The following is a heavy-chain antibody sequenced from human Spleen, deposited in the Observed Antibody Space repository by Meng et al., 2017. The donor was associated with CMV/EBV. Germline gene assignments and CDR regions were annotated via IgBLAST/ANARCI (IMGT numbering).Heavy chain of an antibody. V-gene: IGHV1-69*05. D-gene: IGHD6-13*01. CDR2: IIPIFGTT. J-gene: IGHJ4*02. CDR3: ASEMTAAGTGDFDY. Sequence: ASGGSFSNYAMRWVRQAPGQGLEWMGGIIPIFGTTNYAQKFQGRVTITTDESTRTAYMELSSLRSEDTAVYYCASEMTAAGTGDFDYWGQGTLVTVSS. CDR1: GGSFSNYA.